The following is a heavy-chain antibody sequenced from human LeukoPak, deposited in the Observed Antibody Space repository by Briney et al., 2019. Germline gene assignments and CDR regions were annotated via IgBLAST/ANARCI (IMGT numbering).Heavy chain of an antibody. J-gene: IGHJ6*02. CDR2: FSGSGGST. CDR1: GFTFSSYG. CDR3: TRLLLRGTGMDV. V-gene: IGHV3-23*01. Sequence: GGSLRLSCAASGFTFSSYGTSWVRQAPGKGLEWVSTFSGSGGSTYYADFVKGRLTISRENSKNTLFLQMNSLRAEDTAVYYCTRLLLRGTGMDVWGQGTTVTVSS. D-gene: IGHD2-15*01.